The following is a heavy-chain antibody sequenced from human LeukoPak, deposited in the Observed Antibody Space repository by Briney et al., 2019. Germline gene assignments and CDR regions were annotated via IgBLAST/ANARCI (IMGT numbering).Heavy chain of an antibody. J-gene: IGHJ4*02. CDR3: ARGGAYYDFWSGCNFDY. CDR1: GYTFTSYD. V-gene: IGHV1-8*01. Sequence: GASVKVSCKASGYTFTSYDINWVRQATGQGLEWMGWMNPNSGNTGYAQKFQGRVTMTRNTSISTAYMELSSLRSEDTAVYYCARGGAYYDFWSGCNFDYWGQGTLVIVSS. CDR2: MNPNSGNT. D-gene: IGHD3-3*01.